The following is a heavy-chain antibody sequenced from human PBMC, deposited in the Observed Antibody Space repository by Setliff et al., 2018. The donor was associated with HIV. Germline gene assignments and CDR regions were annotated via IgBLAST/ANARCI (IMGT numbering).Heavy chain of an antibody. J-gene: IGHJ6*02. CDR3: ARGHVLQFLEWLQKLQDYYYYYGMDV. CDR1: GGSISSGSYY. CDR2: IYTSGST. V-gene: IGHV4-61*09. Sequence: TSETLSLTCTVSGGSISSGSYYWSWIRQPAGRGLEWIGHIYTSGSTNYNPSLKSRVTISVDTSKNQFSLKLSSVTAADTAVYYCARGHVLQFLEWLQKLQDYYYYYGMDVWGQGTTVTVSS. D-gene: IGHD3-3*01.